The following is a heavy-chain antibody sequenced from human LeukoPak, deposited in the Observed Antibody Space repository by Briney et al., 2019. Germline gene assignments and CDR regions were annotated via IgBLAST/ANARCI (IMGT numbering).Heavy chain of an antibody. D-gene: IGHD3-22*01. CDR1: GFTFSNHW. J-gene: IGHJ4*01. CDR2: IDGGGSST. CDR3: ARGPGSSGGAFVGDY. V-gene: IGHV3-74*01. Sequence: TGGSLRLSCAASGFTFSNHWMHWVRQVPGKGLVWVSRIDGGGSSTSYADSVRGRFSISGDNGKSTLYLQMNSLKVEDTAVYYCARGPGSSGGAFVGDYWGHGTLVTVSS.